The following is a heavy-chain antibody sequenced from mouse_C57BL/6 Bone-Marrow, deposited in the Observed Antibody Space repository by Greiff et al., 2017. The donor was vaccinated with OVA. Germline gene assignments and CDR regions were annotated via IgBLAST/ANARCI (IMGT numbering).Heavy chain of an antibody. V-gene: IGHV14-4*01. CDR1: GFNIKDDY. CDR2: IDPENGDT. D-gene: IGHD1-1*01. CDR3: TTDYGSRFAY. Sequence: EVQLQQSGAELVRPGASVKLSCTASGFNIKDDYMHWVKQRPEQGLEGIGWIDPENGDTEYASKFQGKATITADTSSNTAYLQLSSLTSEDTAVYYCTTDYGSRFAYWGQGTLVTVSA. J-gene: IGHJ3*01.